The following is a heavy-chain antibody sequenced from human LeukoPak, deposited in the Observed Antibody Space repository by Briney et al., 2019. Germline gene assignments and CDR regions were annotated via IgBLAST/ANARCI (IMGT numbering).Heavy chain of an antibody. CDR2: INHSGST. V-gene: IGHV4-34*01. D-gene: IGHD5-18*01. CDR3: ARGQWRLWLTY. Sequence: PSETLSLTCAVYGGSFSGYYWSWIRQPPGKGLEWIGEINHSGSTNYNPSLKGRVTISVDTSKNQFSLKLSSVTAADTAVYYCARGQWRLWLTYWGQGTLVTVSS. J-gene: IGHJ4*02. CDR1: GGSFSGYY.